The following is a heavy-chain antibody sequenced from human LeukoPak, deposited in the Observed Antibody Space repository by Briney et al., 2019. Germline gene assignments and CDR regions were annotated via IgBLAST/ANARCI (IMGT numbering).Heavy chain of an antibody. CDR2: TYYRSKWYN. J-gene: IGHJ6*02. CDR3: ARGEYASGFYYYYGMDV. V-gene: IGHV6-1*01. CDR1: GDSVSSNSAA. Sequence: SQTLSLTCAISGDSVSSNSAAWNWIRQSPSRGLEWPGRTYYRSKWYNDYAISVKSRITINPDTSKNQFSLQLNSVTPEDTAVYYCARGEYASGFYYYYGMDVWGQGTTVTVSS. D-gene: IGHD3-10*01.